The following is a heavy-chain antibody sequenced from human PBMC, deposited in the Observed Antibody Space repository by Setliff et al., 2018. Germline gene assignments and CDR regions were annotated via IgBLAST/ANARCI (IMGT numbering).Heavy chain of an antibody. J-gene: IGHJ3*02. Sequence: GASVKVSCKASGYTFTSHYMHWVRQAPGLGLEWMGTINPSSGRTSYAQKFQGRVTMTRDTSTSTVYRDMSRLRSEDTAVYYCARDVFPYHYEGAFDIWGQGTMVTVSS. D-gene: IGHD3-22*01. V-gene: IGHV1-46*01. CDR1: GYTFTSHY. CDR3: ARDVFPYHYEGAFDI. CDR2: INPSSGRT.